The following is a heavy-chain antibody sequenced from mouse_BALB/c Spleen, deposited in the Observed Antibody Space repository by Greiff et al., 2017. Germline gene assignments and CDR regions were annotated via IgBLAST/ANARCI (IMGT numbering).Heavy chain of an antibody. CDR3: ARQDFTTATSYYYAMDY. J-gene: IGHJ4*01. D-gene: IGHD1-2*01. CDR2: ISSGSSTI. V-gene: IGHV5-17*02. Sequence: EVMLVESGGGLVQPGGSRKLSCAASGFTFSSFGMHWVRQAPEKGLEWVAYISSGSSTIYYADTVKGRFTISRDNPKNTLFLQMTSLRSEDTAMYYCARQDFTTATSYYYAMDYSGQGTSVTVSS. CDR1: GFTFSSFG.